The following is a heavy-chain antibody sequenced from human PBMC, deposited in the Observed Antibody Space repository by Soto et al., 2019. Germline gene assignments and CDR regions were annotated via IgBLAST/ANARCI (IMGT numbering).Heavy chain of an antibody. CDR3: ASSLRFLEWLLTPIDY. CDR1: GYTFTSYA. D-gene: IGHD3-3*01. J-gene: IGHJ4*02. Sequence: SVKVSCKASGYTFTSYAMHWVRQAPGQRLEWMGWINAGNGNTKYSQKFQGRVTITRDTSASTAYMELSSLRSEDTAVYYCASSLRFLEWLLTPIDYWGQGTLVTVSS. CDR2: INAGNGNT. V-gene: IGHV1-3*01.